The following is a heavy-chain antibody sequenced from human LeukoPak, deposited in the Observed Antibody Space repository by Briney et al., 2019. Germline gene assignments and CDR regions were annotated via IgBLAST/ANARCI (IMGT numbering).Heavy chain of an antibody. Sequence: SETLSLTCTVSGGSISSYYWSWIRQPPGKGLEWIGYIYYSGSTNYNPSLKSRVTISVDTSKNQFSLKLSSVTATATDVSYYARDARGYSYGYLDYWGQGTLDTVSS. CDR2: IYYSGST. CDR3: ARDARGYSYGYLDY. CDR1: GGSISSYY. J-gene: IGHJ4*02. D-gene: IGHD5-18*01. V-gene: IGHV4-59*01.